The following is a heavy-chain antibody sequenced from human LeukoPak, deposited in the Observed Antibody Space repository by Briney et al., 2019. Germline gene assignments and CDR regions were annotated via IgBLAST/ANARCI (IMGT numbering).Heavy chain of an antibody. D-gene: IGHD5-18*01. Sequence: ASVKVSCKASGYTFTSYYMHWLRQAPGQGLEWMGIINPSGGSTSYAQQFQGIVTMTRDTSTSTVYMELSSLRSEDTAVYYCARTRVLGYSYGFFDYWGQGTLVTVSS. J-gene: IGHJ4*02. CDR3: ARTRVLGYSYGFFDY. CDR2: INPSGGST. CDR1: GYTFTSYY. V-gene: IGHV1-46*01.